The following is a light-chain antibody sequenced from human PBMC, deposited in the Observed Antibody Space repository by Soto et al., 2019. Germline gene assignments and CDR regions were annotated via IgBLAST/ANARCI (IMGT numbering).Light chain of an antibody. Sequence: DIQMTQSPSTLSASVGDGVTITCRASQSISVWLAWYQQKPGKAPKLLIYKASSLESGVPSRFSGSGSGTEFTLTISSLQPDDFATYYCQQYFTYYRTFGQGTKVEIK. CDR2: KAS. J-gene: IGKJ1*01. CDR1: QSISVW. V-gene: IGKV1-5*03. CDR3: QQYFTYYRT.